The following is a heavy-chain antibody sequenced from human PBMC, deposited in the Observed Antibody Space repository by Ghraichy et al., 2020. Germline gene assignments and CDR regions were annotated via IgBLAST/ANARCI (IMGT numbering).Heavy chain of an antibody. CDR1: GGSFSGYY. J-gene: IGHJ6*03. D-gene: IGHD6-6*01. CDR2: INHSGST. Sequence: SETLSLTCAVYGGSFSGYYWSWIRQPPGKGLEWIGEINHSGSTNYNPSLKSRVTISVDTSKNQFSLKLSSVTAADTAVYYCARGYVRSSIAARPRSSMDVWGKGTTVTVSS. CDR3: ARGYVRSSIAARPRSSMDV. V-gene: IGHV4-34*01.